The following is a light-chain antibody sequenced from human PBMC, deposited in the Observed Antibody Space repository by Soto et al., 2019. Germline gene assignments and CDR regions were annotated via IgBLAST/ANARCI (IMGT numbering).Light chain of an antibody. V-gene: IGLV2-11*01. Sequence: QSVRTQPHSVSVSPGQSVTISCTGTNSDVGRYNSVSWYQQLPGKAPKIIISAVRQRPSGVPDRFSGSKSGNTASLTISGLQADDEADYFCFSYTANDNWVFGGGTKVTVL. CDR1: NSDVGRYNS. CDR3: FSYTANDNWV. CDR2: AVR. J-gene: IGLJ3*02.